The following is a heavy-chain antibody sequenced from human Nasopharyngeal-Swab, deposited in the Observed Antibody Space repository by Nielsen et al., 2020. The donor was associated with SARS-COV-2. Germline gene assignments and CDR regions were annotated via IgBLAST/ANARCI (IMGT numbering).Heavy chain of an antibody. CDR2: INPSGGST. V-gene: IGHV1-46*01. J-gene: IGHJ4*02. CDR3: ARGHSRIIVVVPWRKGYFDY. D-gene: IGHD2-2*01. CDR1: GYTFTSYY. Sequence: ASVKVSCKASGYTFTSYYMHWVRQAPGQGLEWMGIINPSGGSTSYAQKFQGRVTMTRDTSTSTVYMELSSLRSEDTAVHYCARGHSRIIVVVPWRKGYFDYWGQGTLVTVSS.